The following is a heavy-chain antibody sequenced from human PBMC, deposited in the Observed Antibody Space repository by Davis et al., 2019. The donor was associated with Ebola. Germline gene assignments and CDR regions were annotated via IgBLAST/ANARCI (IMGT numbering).Heavy chain of an antibody. CDR2: INPHNGNT. Sequence: ASVKVSCKASGYTFTNYGITWVRQAPGQGLKWMGWINPHNGNTNYAQNVQGRVIMTSDTATATAYMEVGSLRSDDTAVYYCARAQFPTTSDHWGQGTLVTVSS. D-gene: IGHD1-1*01. V-gene: IGHV1-18*04. J-gene: IGHJ4*02. CDR3: ARAQFPTTSDH. CDR1: GYTFTNYG.